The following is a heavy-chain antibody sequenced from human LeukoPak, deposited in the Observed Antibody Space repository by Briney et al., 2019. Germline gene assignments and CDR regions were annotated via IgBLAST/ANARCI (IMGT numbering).Heavy chain of an antibody. Sequence: PGGSLRLSCAASGFTFSDYWMHWVRQVPGKGLVWLSRISKEGDNAVYADSAKGRFTMSRDNAKKTVYLQLTILRPEDTAVYYCARGSYSGSYYRFSWGQGTLVTVSS. CDR2: ISKEGDNA. J-gene: IGHJ4*02. CDR1: GFTFSDYW. D-gene: IGHD3-22*01. CDR3: ARGSYSGSYYRFS. V-gene: IGHV3-74*01.